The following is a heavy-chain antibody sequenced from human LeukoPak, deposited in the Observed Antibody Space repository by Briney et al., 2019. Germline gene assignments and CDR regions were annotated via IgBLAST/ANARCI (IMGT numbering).Heavy chain of an antibody. CDR2: INTDGSEE. CDR3: ARDPAAWDY. J-gene: IGHJ4*02. D-gene: IGHD6-13*01. CDR1: GFIFSNFW. Sequence: GGSLRLSCAASGFIFSNFWMSWVRQAPGRGLEWVANINTDGSEEYYVDSVKGRFIISRDNARNSLYLQMNSLRTEDTAVYYCARDPAAWDYWGQGALVTVSS. V-gene: IGHV3-7*01.